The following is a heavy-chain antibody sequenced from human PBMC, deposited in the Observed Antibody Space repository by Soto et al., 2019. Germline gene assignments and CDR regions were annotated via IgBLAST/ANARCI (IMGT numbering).Heavy chain of an antibody. J-gene: IGHJ5*02. CDR2: TTAYNGNT. D-gene: IGHD2-15*01. CDR3: VRDFESRGGTCYDCFDP. V-gene: IGHV1-18*01. CDR1: GYTFTSYG. Sequence: QVQLVQSGAEVKKPGASVKVSCKASGYTFTSYGISWVRQAPGQGLEWMGWTTAYNGNTKYAQKLKGRVTMTTDTATSTAYMELRSLRADDTAVYYCVRDFESRGGTCYDCFDPWGQGTLVNVSS.